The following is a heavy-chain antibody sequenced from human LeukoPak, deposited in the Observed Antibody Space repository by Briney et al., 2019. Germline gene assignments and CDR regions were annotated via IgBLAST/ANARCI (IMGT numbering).Heavy chain of an antibody. Sequence: ASVKVSCKASGYTSTSYYMHWVRQAPGQGLEWMGIINPSGGSTSYAQKFQGRVTMTRDTSTSTVYMELSSLRSEDTAVYYCARVSVEFSDHTVDDYWGQGTLVTVSS. CDR1: GYTSTSYY. D-gene: IGHD4-23*01. CDR3: ARVSVEFSDHTVDDY. CDR2: INPSGGST. J-gene: IGHJ4*02. V-gene: IGHV1-46*01.